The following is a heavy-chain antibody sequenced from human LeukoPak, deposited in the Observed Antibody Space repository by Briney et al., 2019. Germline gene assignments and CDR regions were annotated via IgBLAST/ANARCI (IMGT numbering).Heavy chain of an antibody. CDR1: WFTVSSNY. J-gene: IGHJ4*02. D-gene: IGHD2-15*01. CDR2: IYSCGST. CDR3: ARDERYCSGGSCQYFDY. Sequence: GGSLRLSCAASWFTVSSNYMSWVRQAPRKGLEWVSVIYSCGSTYYADSVKGRFTISRDNSKNTLYLQMNSLRAEDTAVYYCARDERYCSGGSCQYFDYWGQGTLVTVSS. V-gene: IGHV3-53*01.